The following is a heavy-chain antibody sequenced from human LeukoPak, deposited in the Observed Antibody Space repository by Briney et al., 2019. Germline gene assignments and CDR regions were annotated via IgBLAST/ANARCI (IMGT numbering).Heavy chain of an antibody. D-gene: IGHD5-12*01. J-gene: IGHJ4*02. V-gene: IGHV3-21*01. CDR2: ISPPSTYI. CDR3: ARDMARREIVATMDFDY. CDR1: GFTFSSYS. Sequence: GGSLRLSCAASGFTFSSYSMNWVRQTPGKGLEWVSSISPPSTYIYYADSVKGRFTISRDNAKNSVYLQMSSLRVEDTAVYYCARDMARREIVATMDFDYWGQGTLVTVSS.